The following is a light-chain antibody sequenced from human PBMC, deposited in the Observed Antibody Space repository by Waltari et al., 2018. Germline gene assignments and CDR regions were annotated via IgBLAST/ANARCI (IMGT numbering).Light chain of an antibody. CDR2: GAS. CDR3: QQYGSSTWT. V-gene: IGKV3-20*01. CDR1: QSVTTSS. J-gene: IGKJ1*01. Sequence: EIVLTQSPGTLSLSPGERATLSCRASQSVTTSSLAWYQQNPGQAPRLLIYGASSRATDIPDRFGGSGYGGDFTLTISRLEPEDFAVYYGQQYGSSTWTFGQGTKVEVK.